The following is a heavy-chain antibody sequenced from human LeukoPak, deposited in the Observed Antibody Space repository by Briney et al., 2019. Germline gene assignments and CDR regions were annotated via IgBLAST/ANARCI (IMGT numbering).Heavy chain of an antibody. J-gene: IGHJ6*02. CDR1: GFTFSSYG. D-gene: IGHD3-10*01. Sequence: GSLRLSCAASGFTFSSYGMHWIGQPPGKGLEWIGSIYHSGSTYYNPSLKSRVTISVDTSKNQFFLKLGSVTAADTAVYYCARHPYYDSGSYLYYYYGLDVWGQGTTVTVSS. CDR2: IYHSGST. V-gene: IGHV4-39*01. CDR3: ARHPYYDSGSYLYYYYGLDV.